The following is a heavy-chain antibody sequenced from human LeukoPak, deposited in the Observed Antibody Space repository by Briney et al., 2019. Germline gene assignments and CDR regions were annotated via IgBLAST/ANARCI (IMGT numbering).Heavy chain of an antibody. J-gene: IGHJ4*02. D-gene: IGHD3-22*01. V-gene: IGHV3-30*18. CDR1: GFTFSSYA. CDR3: AKSYYYDKLAYY. Sequence: QPGGSLRLSCAASGFTFSSYAMHWVRQAPGKGLEWVAVISYDGSNKYYADSVKGRFTISRDNSKNTLYLQMNSLRAEDTAVYYCAKSYYYDKLAYYWGQGTLVTVSS. CDR2: ISYDGSNK.